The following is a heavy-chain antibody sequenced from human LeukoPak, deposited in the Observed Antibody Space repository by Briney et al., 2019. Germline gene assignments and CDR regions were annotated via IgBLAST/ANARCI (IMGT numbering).Heavy chain of an antibody. J-gene: IGHJ4*02. D-gene: IGHD6-25*01. CDR1: GFTFSSYS. Sequence: GGSLRLSCAASGFTFSSYSMNWVRQAPGKGLEWVSSISSSSSYIYYADSVKGRFTIPRDNAKNSLYLQMNSLRAEDTAVYYCATRIAAAVGVDYWGQGTLVTVSS. CDR3: ATRIAAAVGVDY. V-gene: IGHV3-21*01. CDR2: ISSSSSYI.